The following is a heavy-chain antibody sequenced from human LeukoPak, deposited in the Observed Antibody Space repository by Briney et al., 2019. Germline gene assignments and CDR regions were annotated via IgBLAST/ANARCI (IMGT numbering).Heavy chain of an antibody. J-gene: IGHJ4*02. CDR1: GGTFSSYA. V-gene: IGHV1-69*04. Sequence: GASVKVSCKASGGTFSSYAISWVRQAPGQGLEWMGRIIPILGIANYAQKFQGRVTITADKSTSTAYMELSSLRSEDTAVYYCARGGGDGYNYAPGFDYWGQGTLVTVSS. CDR3: ARGGGDGYNYAPGFDY. D-gene: IGHD5-24*01. CDR2: IIPILGIA.